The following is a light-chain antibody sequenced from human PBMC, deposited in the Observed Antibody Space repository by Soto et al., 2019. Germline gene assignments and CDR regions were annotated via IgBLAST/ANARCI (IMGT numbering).Light chain of an antibody. Sequence: ELVLTQSPGTLSLSPGERDTLSCRASQSVSNSFLAWYQQKPGQTPRLLMYGASSRPTGIPDRFSGSESGTDFTLTITRLEPEDFAVYYCHQYGSSPYTFGQGTKVDIK. CDR2: GAS. J-gene: IGKJ2*01. CDR1: QSVSNSF. V-gene: IGKV3-20*01. CDR3: HQYGSSPYT.